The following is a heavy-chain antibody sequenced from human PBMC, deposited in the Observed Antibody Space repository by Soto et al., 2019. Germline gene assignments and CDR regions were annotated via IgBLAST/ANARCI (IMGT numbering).Heavy chain of an antibody. CDR2: INAGNGNT. Sequence: QVQLVQSGAEEKKPGASVKVSCKASGYTFTSYSMHWVRQAPGQRLEWMGWINAGNGNTKYSQKFQGRVTITRDTSASTAYMELSSLRSEDTAVYYCARGITLPTPLDYWGQGTLVTVSS. CDR1: GYTFTSYS. J-gene: IGHJ4*02. CDR3: ARGITLPTPLDY. D-gene: IGHD1-20*01. V-gene: IGHV1-3*05.